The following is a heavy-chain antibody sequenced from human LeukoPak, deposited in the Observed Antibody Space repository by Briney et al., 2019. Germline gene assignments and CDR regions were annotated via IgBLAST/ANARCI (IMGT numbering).Heavy chain of an antibody. V-gene: IGHV3-21*01. D-gene: IGHD5-12*01. CDR2: IGSSGGYI. Sequence: GGSLRLSCAASGFTFSSYSMNWVRQAPGKGLEWVSSIGSSGGYIYYADSVKGRFTISRDNSKNTLYLQMNSLRAEDTAVYYCAKSSGLYSGYVAYWGQGTLVTVSS. CDR3: AKSSGLYSGYVAY. CDR1: GFTFSSYS. J-gene: IGHJ4*02.